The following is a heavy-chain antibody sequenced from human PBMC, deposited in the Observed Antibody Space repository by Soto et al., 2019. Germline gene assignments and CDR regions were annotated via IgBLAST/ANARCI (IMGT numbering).Heavy chain of an antibody. Sequence: QVQLVQSGAEVRKPGSSVKVSCKASGVTFSSYTISWVRQAPGQGLEWMGRIIPVLGVANYAPKFQGRLTIIAAEPTSSVCMDLSSLGSEATAMFYARLLINGDSEVSEFRGQGTVISVSS. CDR3: RLLINGDSEVSEF. CDR1: GVTFSSYT. CDR2: IIPVLGVA. V-gene: IGHV1-69*02. D-gene: IGHD2-21*01. J-gene: IGHJ3*01.